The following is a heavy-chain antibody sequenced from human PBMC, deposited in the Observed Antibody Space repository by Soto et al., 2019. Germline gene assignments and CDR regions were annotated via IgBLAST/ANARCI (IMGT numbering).Heavy chain of an antibody. D-gene: IGHD1-26*01. CDR1: GGSVSSGSYY. CDR3: ARDRGSYHYFDY. V-gene: IGHV4-61*01. CDR2: IYYSGST. Sequence: SETLSLTCTVSGGSVSSGSYYWSWIRQFPGKGLEWIGYIYYSGSTDYNPSLKSRVTISVDTSKNQFSLKLSSVTAADTAVYYCARDRGSYHYFDYWGQGTLVTVSS. J-gene: IGHJ4*02.